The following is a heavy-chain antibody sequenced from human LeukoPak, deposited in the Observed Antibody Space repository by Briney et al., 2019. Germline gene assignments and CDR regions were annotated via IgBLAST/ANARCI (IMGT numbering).Heavy chain of an antibody. D-gene: IGHD5-24*01. V-gene: IGHV1-46*01. Sequence: ASVKVSCKASGYTFTTYYMHWVRQAPGQGLVWMGLTNPSGGGTRYAQKFQGRVTMTRDTSTSTVYMELSSLRSEDTAVYYCASGYKTVSVFDHWGQGTLVTVSS. CDR2: TNPSGGGT. CDR1: GYTFTTYY. CDR3: ASGYKTVSVFDH. J-gene: IGHJ4*02.